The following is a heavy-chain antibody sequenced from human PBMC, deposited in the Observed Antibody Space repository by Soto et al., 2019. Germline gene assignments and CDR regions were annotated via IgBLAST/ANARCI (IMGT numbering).Heavy chain of an antibody. J-gene: IGHJ4*02. CDR2: IWYDGSNK. D-gene: IGHD4-17*01. Sequence: GGSLRLSCAASGVTFSSYGMHWVRQAPGKGLEWVAVIWYDGSNKYYADSVKGRFTISRDNSKNTLYLQMNSLRAEDTAVYYCARDRMNGDYVYYFDYWGQGTLVTVSS. CDR3: ARDRMNGDYVYYFDY. CDR1: GVTFSSYG. V-gene: IGHV3-33*01.